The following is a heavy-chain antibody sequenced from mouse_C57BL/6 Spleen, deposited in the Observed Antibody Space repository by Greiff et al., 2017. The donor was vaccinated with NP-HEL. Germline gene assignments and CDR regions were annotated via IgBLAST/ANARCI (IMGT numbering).Heavy chain of an antibody. CDR3: ARTFTTVGTHWYFDV. V-gene: IGHV3-6*01. CDR1: GYSITSGYY. CDR2: ISYDGSN. D-gene: IGHD1-1*01. Sequence: VQLQQSGPGLVKPSQSLSLTCSVTGYSITSGYYWNWIRQFPGNKREWMGYISYDGSNNYNPSLKNRISITRDTSKNQFFLKLNSVTTEDTATYYCARTFTTVGTHWYFDVWGTGTTVTVSS. J-gene: IGHJ1*03.